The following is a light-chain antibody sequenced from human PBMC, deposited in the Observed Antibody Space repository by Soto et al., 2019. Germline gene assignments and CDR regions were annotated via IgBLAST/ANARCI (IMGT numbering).Light chain of an antibody. Sequence: QSALTQPASVSGSLGQSITISCTGTSSDVGGYNYVSWYQQHPGKVPKLMIYEVNNRPSGVSNRFSGSKSANTASLTISGLQADDEADYYCSSFTSSSTQVFGGGTKFTVL. CDR1: SSDVGGYNY. CDR3: SSFTSSSTQV. V-gene: IGLV2-14*01. CDR2: EVN. J-gene: IGLJ3*02.